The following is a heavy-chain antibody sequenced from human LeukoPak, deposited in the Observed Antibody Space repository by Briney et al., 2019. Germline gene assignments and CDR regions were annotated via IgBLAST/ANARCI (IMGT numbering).Heavy chain of an antibody. D-gene: IGHD6-19*01. CDR1: AFSFDNFA. CDR3: AKHPFIAVTVLEH. CDR2: ISDSSGDT. V-gene: IGHV3-23*01. Sequence: GGSLRLSCAASAFSFDNFAMSWVRQAPGRGLGWIAAISDSSGDTYYAESIKGRFTISRDNSKNTLYLQMNSLRADDTALYYCAKHPFIAVTVLEHWGQGTLVTVSS. J-gene: IGHJ4*02.